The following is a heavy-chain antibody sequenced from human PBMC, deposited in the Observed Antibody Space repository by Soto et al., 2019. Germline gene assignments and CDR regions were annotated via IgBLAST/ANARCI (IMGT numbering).Heavy chain of an antibody. CDR2: IYYRGNA. D-gene: IGHD3-9*01. CDR1: GDSISSGEYY. CDR3: ARLEGLATISYYFDF. J-gene: IGHJ4*02. Sequence: SETLSLTCTVSGDSISSGEYYWGWIRQHPGKGLEWIGSIYYRGNAYYNPSLQTRVTISVDKSKSQFSLKLNSVTAADSAVYFCARLEGLATISYYFDFWGPGALVTVSS. V-gene: IGHV4-39*01.